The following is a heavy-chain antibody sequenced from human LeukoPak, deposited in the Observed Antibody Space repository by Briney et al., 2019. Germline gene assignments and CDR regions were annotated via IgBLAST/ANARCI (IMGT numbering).Heavy chain of an antibody. CDR3: AKDSPVGCSGGSCYSVYGMDV. CDR2: ISYDGSNK. CDR1: GFTFSSYS. D-gene: IGHD2-15*01. V-gene: IGHV3-30*18. J-gene: IGHJ6*02. Sequence: PGRSLRLSCAASGFTFSSYSMHWVRQAPGKGLEWVAVISYDGSNKYYADSVKGRFTISRDNSKNTLYLQMNSLRAEDTAVYYCAKDSPVGCSGGSCYSVYGMDVWGQGTTVTVSS.